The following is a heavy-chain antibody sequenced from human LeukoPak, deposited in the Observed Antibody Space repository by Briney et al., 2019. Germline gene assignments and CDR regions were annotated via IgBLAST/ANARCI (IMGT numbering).Heavy chain of an antibody. Sequence: GRSLRLSCAASGFTFSNYAMHWVRQAPGKGLEWVAVISYDGSDKDYADSVKGRFTLSRDNPDNTLYLQMNNLRLEDTAIYYCAKTGDCRSTSCYMAFDYWGQGSLVTVSS. CDR3: AKTGDCRSTSCYMAFDY. CDR2: ISYDGSDK. V-gene: IGHV3-30*04. D-gene: IGHD2-2*02. J-gene: IGHJ4*02. CDR1: GFTFSNYA.